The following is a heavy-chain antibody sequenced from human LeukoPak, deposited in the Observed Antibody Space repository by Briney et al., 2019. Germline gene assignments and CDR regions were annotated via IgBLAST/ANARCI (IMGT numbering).Heavy chain of an antibody. CDR1: GGSFSGYY. V-gene: IGHV4-34*01. CDR3: ARDLGYGDYALSG. D-gene: IGHD4-17*01. Sequence: SETLSLTCAVYGGSFSGYYWSWIRLPPGKGLEWIGEINHSGSTNYNPSLKSRVTISVDTSKKQFSLELNSVTAADTAVCYCARDLGYGDYALSGWGQGTLVTVSS. CDR2: INHSGST. J-gene: IGHJ4*02.